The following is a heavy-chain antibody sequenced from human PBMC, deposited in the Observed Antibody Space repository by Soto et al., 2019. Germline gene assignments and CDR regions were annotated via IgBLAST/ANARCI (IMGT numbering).Heavy chain of an antibody. V-gene: IGHV3-23*01. CDR1: GFTFSNYA. CDR3: AKNDDDIYGTLYCFDN. Sequence: PGGSLRLSCGVSGFTFSNYAMTRVRHSPGKGLEWVSTISGSGDRTHYADSVKGRFTISRDNSKNTLYLQMNSLRADDSAEYYCAKNDDDIYGTLYCFDNWGRGTLVTCSS. D-gene: IGHD1-1*01. J-gene: IGHJ4*02. CDR2: ISGSGDRT.